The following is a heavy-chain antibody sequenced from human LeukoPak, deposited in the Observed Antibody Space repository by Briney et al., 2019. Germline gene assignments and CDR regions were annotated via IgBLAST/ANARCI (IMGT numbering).Heavy chain of an antibody. CDR1: GGSVSSGSFY. V-gene: IGHV4-61*02. J-gene: IGHJ4*02. D-gene: IGHD3-3*01. CDR3: ARPHYDFWSGYYLFDY. CDR2: IHTTGST. Sequence: PSQTLSLTCSVTGGSVSSGSFYWSWIRQPAGKGLEWIGRIHTTGSTNYNPSLKSRVTMSVDTSKNQFSLKLSSVTAADTAVYYCARPHYDFWSGYYLFDYWGQGTLVTVSS.